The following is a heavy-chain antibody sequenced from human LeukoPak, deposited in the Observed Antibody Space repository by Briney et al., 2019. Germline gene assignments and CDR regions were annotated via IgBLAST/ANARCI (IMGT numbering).Heavy chain of an antibody. J-gene: IGHJ6*02. V-gene: IGHV3-30-3*01. CDR3: ARDGIQLWLPHGYYGMDV. CDR2: XSXDGSNK. Sequence: RSLRLSCAAXGXXFXXYAMHXXRQAPXXXLEXXXXXSXDGSNKYYADSVKGRFTISRDNSKNTLYLQMNSLRAEDTAVYYCARDGIQLWLPHGYYGMDVWGQGTTVTVSS. D-gene: IGHD5-18*01. CDR1: GXXFXXYA.